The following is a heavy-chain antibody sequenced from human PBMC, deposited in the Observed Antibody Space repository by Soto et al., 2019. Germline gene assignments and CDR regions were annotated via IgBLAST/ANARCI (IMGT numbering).Heavy chain of an antibody. D-gene: IGHD4-4*01. V-gene: IGHV4-59*08. CDR3: ARRLQVWGTYYYYMDV. Sequence: PSETLPLTCTVSGGSISSYYWSWIRQPPGKGLEWIGYIYYSGSTNYNPSLKSRVTISVDTSKNQFSLKLSSVTAADTAVYYCARRLQVWGTYYYYMDVWGKGTTVTVSS. J-gene: IGHJ6*03. CDR1: GGSISSYY. CDR2: IYYSGST.